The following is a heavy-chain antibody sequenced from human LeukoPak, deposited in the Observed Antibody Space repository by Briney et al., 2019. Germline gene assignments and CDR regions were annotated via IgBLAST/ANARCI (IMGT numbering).Heavy chain of an antibody. CDR1: GGSISTYY. D-gene: IGHD3-10*01. Sequence: SEALSLTCSVSGGSISTYYWSGIRQPAGKGLEWIGRIYTTGGTNYNPSLKSRVTMSVDTSKNQFSLKLTSVTAADTAVYYCAKRRAFFGEWAFDIWGQGTTVTVSS. CDR2: IYTTGGT. V-gene: IGHV4-4*07. J-gene: IGHJ3*02. CDR3: AKRRAFFGEWAFDI.